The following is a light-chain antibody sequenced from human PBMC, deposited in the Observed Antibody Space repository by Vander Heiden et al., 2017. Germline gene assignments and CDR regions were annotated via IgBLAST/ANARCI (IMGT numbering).Light chain of an antibody. CDR1: QSVLYSSNNKNY. CDR3: QQYDCTRLT. CDR2: WAS. V-gene: IGKV4-1*01. Sequence: DIVMTQSPDSLAVSLGERATINCKSSQSVLYSSNNKNYLAWYQQKPGQPPKLLMYWASTRESGVPDRFSGSGSGTEFTLTISSLQAEDLAVYYCQQYDCTRLTFGGGTKVEIK. J-gene: IGKJ4*01.